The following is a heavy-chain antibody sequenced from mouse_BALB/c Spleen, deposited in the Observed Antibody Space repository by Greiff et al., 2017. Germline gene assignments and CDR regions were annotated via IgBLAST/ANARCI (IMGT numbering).Heavy chain of an antibody. CDR1: GYTFPDYE. V-gene: IGHV1-15*01. J-gene: IGHJ2*01. Sequence: VQLQQSGAELVRPGASVTLSCKASGYTFPDYEMHWVKQTPVPGLEWIGALDPETGGTAYNQKFKGKATLTADKSSSTAYMELRSLTSEDSAVYYCTNFITPYYFDYWGQGTTLTVSS. CDR2: LDPETGGT. D-gene: IGHD1-1*01. CDR3: TNFITPYYFDY.